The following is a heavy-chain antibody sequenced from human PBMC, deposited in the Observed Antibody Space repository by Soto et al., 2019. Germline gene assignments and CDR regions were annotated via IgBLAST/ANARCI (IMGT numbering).Heavy chain of an antibody. V-gene: IGHV3-30*18. CDR1: GFTFSSYG. Sequence: GGSLRLSCAASGFTFSSYGMHWVRQAPGKGLEWVAVISSDGSNKYYADSVKGRFTISRDSSKNTLYLQMNSLRAEDTAVYYCAKIFRGYSRYYYYYGLDVWGQGTTVTVSS. CDR2: ISSDGSNK. J-gene: IGHJ6*02. CDR3: AKIFRGYSRYYYYYGLDV. D-gene: IGHD4-4*01.